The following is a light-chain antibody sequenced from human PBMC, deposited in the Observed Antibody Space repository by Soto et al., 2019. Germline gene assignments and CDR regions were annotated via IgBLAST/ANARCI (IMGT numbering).Light chain of an antibody. CDR3: MRRLHTPIT. J-gene: IGKJ2*01. V-gene: IGKV2-28*01. CDR1: RRLLQSNGYNY. CDR2: LDS. Sequence: DIVLTQSPLTLPVSLGEPASISCRASRRLLQSNGYNYLDWFLQKPGQSPQLLVYLDSNRASGVPGRFSGSGSGTDFTLKISRVEAEDVGVYSCMRRLHTPITFGQGTRLEI.